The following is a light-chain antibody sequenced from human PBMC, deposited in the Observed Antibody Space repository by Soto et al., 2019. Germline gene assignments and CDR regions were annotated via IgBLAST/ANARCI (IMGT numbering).Light chain of an antibody. V-gene: IGLV1-44*01. J-gene: IGLJ1*01. CDR1: NSNIGSNT. CDR3: AAWDDSLNGRV. Sequence: QSALTQPPSVSGAPGQRVTISCSGSNSNIGSNTVNWYQQLPGTAPKLLIYYDNLRPSGVPDRISGSKSGTSASLAISGLQSDDEADYYCAAWDDSLNGRVFGTGTKLTVL. CDR2: YDN.